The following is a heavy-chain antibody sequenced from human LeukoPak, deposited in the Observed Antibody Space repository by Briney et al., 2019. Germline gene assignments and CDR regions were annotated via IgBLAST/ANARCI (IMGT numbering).Heavy chain of an antibody. V-gene: IGHV3-21*01. CDR2: ISSSSSYI. Sequence: GSLRLSCAASGFTFSSYSMNWVRQAPGKGLEWFSSISSSSSYIYYADSVKGRFTISRDNAKNSLYLQMNSLRAEDTAVYYCARFESDHYYYYYMDVWGKGTTVTVSS. CDR1: GFTFSSYS. J-gene: IGHJ6*03. CDR3: ARFESDHYYYYYMDV.